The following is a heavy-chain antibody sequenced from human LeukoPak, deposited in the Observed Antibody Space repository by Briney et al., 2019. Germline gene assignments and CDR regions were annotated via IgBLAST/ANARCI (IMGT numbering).Heavy chain of an antibody. CDR3: HVVTALRDY. Sequence: PGGSLRLSCAASGFTFSSYNMNWVRQAPGKGLEWVSYISSSTSTIFYADSVKGRFTISRDNAKNSLYLQMNSLRVEDTAVYYCHVVTALRDYWGQGTLVTVSS. CDR2: ISSSTSTI. D-gene: IGHD2-21*02. J-gene: IGHJ4*02. V-gene: IGHV3-48*01. CDR1: GFTFSSYN.